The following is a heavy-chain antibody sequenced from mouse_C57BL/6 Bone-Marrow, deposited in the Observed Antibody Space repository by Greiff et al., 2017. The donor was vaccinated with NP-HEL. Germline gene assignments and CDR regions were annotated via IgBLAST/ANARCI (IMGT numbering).Heavy chain of an antibody. CDR3: ARADASIYYDFDY. CDR2: INPSTGGT. D-gene: IGHD2-1*01. V-gene: IGHV1-42*01. J-gene: IGHJ2*01. Sequence: EVKLVESGPELVKPGASVKISCKASGYSFTGYYMNWVKPSPEKSLEWIGEINPSTGGTTYNQKFKAKATLTVDKSSSTAYMQLKSLTSEDSAVYYCARADASIYYDFDYWGQGTTLTVSS. CDR1: GYSFTGYY.